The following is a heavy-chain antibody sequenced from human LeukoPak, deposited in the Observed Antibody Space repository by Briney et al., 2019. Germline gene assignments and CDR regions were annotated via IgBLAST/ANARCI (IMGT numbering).Heavy chain of an antibody. J-gene: IGHJ4*02. CDR1: GGSISSGAYY. CDR3: AGYDSSGYLDY. D-gene: IGHD3-22*01. CDR2: IYYSGST. V-gene: IGHV4-30-4*08. Sequence: SQTLSLTCTVSGGSISSGAYYWSWIRQPPGKGLEWIGYIYYSGSTYYNPSLKSRVTISVDTSKNQFSLKLSSVTAADTAVYYCAGYDSSGYLDYWGQGTLVTVSS.